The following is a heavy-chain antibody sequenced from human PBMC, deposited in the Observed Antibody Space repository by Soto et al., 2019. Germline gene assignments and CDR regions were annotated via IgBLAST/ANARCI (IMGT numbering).Heavy chain of an antibody. CDR2: IIPIFGTA. Sequence: QVQLVQSGAEVKKPGSSVKVSCKASGGTFSSYAISWVRQAPGQGLEWMGGIIPIFGTANYAQKFQGRVTVTADESTSTAYLELGSLRSEDTAVYYCARNYGALLAPFDYWGQGTLVTVSS. D-gene: IGHD4-17*01. CDR1: GGTFSSYA. J-gene: IGHJ4*02. CDR3: ARNYGALLAPFDY. V-gene: IGHV1-69*12.